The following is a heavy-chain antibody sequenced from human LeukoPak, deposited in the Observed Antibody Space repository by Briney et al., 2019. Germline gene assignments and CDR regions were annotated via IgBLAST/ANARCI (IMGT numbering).Heavy chain of an antibody. CDR2: IYPGDSET. CDR1: GYNFINHW. D-gene: IGHD2-15*01. V-gene: IGHV5-51*01. J-gene: IGHJ6*02. CDR3: ARYCSGSSCFHYGMDV. Sequence: GESRKISCKGSGYNFINHWIGWVRQMPGKGLEWMGIIYPGDSETRYSPSFQGQVTISDDKSFSTAYLQWSSLKASDTAMYYCARYCSGSSCFHYGMDVWGQGTTVTVSS.